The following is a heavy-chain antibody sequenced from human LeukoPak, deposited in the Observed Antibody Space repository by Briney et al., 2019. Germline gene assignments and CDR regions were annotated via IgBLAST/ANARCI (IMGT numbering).Heavy chain of an antibody. CDR2: LKQDGSEK. D-gene: IGHD2/OR15-2a*01. CDR1: GFTVSSNY. J-gene: IGHJ4*02. CDR3: ARERVTTTSFDY. V-gene: IGHV3-7*01. Sequence: GGSLRLSCVASGFTVSSNYMSWVRQAPGKGLEWVANLKQDGSEKNYVDSVKGRFTISRDNAKNSLYLQMNSLRVEDTAVYYCARERVTTTSFDYWGQGVLVTVSS.